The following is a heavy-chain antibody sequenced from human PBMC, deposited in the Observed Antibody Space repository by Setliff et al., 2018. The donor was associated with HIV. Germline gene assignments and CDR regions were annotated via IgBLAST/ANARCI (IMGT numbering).Heavy chain of an antibody. CDR3: ARVYGDYVEGAFDI. V-gene: IGHV4-31*03. D-gene: IGHD4-17*01. J-gene: IGHJ3*02. CDR2: IYYSGNT. Sequence: PSETLSLTCTVSRASISSGGYYWSWIRQRPGEGLEWIGYIYYSGNTFYNPSLKSRVTISVDTSKNQFSLKLSSVTAADTALYYCARVYGDYVEGAFDIWGQGTMVTVS. CDR1: RASISSGGYY.